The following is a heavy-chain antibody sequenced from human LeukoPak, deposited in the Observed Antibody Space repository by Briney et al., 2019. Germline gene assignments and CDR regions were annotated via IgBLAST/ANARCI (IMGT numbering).Heavy chain of an antibody. D-gene: IGHD2-2*01. CDR2: ISSASRTT. CDR1: GNTMTKSW. CDR3: AREVEVVPTAMGVYYYYFMDV. V-gene: IGHV3-74*01. J-gene: IGHJ6*03. Sequence: GGPLRLPCAIPGNTMTKSWVNWIRITPKKGLVSVSRISSASRTTDYADSVRGRFSISRDNAENTVYLQMNSLRAEDTAVYYCAREVEVVPTAMGVYYYYFMDVWGQGTTVTVSS.